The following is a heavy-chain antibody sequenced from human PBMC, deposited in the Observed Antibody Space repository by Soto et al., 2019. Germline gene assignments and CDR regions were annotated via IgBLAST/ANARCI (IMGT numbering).Heavy chain of an antibody. D-gene: IGHD5-18*01. V-gene: IGHV3-74*01. CDR2: INSDGSST. Sequence: GGSLRLSCAASGFTFGTYWMHWVRQAPGKGLLCVSRINSDGSSTTYADSVKGRFTISRDNAKNTLYLQMNSLRAEDTAVYYYARGAMVNWFDPWGQGTLVTVSS. J-gene: IGHJ5*02. CDR3: ARGAMVNWFDP. CDR1: GFTFGTYW.